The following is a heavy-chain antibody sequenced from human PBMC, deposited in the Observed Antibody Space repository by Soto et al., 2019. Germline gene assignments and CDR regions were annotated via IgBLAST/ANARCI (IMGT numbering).Heavy chain of an antibody. V-gene: IGHV1-69*05. CDR3: ARVGFWYNWNVTPLRWFDP. CDR1: GGTFSSYA. D-gene: IGHD1-1*01. CDR2: IIPIFGTA. Sequence: SVKVSCKASGGTFSSYAISWVRQAPGQGLEWMGGIIPIFGTANYAQKLQGRVTMTTDTSTSTAYMELRSLRSDDTAVYYCARVGFWYNWNVTPLRWFDPWGQGTLVTVSS. J-gene: IGHJ5*02.